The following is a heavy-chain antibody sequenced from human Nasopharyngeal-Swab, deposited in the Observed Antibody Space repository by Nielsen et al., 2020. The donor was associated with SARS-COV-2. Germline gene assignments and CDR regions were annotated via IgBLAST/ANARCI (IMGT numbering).Heavy chain of an antibody. CDR3: VRRPYDFWSGYYDYYFDY. J-gene: IGHJ4*02. D-gene: IGHD3-3*01. V-gene: IGHV4-4*02. CDR2: IYHSGST. Sequence: VRQAPGKGLEWIGEIYHSGSTNYNPSLKSRVTISVDKSKNQFSLKLSSVTAADTAVYYCVRRPYDFWSGYYDYYFDYWGQGTLVTVSS.